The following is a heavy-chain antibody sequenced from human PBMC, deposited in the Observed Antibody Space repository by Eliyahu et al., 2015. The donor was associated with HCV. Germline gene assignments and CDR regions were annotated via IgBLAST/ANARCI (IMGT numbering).Heavy chain of an antibody. CDR1: GFPFSSYA. V-gene: IGHV3-23*01. Sequence: EVQLLESGGGLVQPGGSLXLSCAASGFPFSSYAMGWVRQAPGKGLEWVASISGSGGTTYYADSMKGRFTISRDNSKNTLYLQMNILRADDTAVYYCAKDGPLSGAIWGWFDPWGQGTLVTVSS. J-gene: IGHJ5*02. CDR3: AKDGPLSGAIWGWFDP. D-gene: IGHD1-26*01. CDR2: ISGSGGTT.